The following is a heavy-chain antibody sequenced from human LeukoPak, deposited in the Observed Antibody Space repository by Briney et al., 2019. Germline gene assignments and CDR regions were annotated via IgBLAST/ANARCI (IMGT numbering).Heavy chain of an antibody. Sequence: RGSLRLSCAASGFTFSGYAMHWVRQAPGKGLEWVAVISYDGSNKYYADSVKGRFTISRDNSKNTLYLQMNSLRAEDTAVYYCARGLVVVPAAISSGGFDPWGQGTLVTVSS. CDR2: ISYDGSNK. J-gene: IGHJ5*02. CDR3: ARGLVVVPAAISSGGFDP. D-gene: IGHD2-2*01. V-gene: IGHV3-30-3*01. CDR1: GFTFSGYA.